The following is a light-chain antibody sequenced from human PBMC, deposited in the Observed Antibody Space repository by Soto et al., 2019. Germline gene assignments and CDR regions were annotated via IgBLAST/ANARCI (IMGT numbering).Light chain of an antibody. CDR3: LLFMTSGMTV. CDR1: SGSVSTTNY. J-gene: IGLJ3*02. CDR2: STQ. Sequence: QTVVPQEPSFSVSPGGTVTLTFGLSSGSVSTTNYPTWYQQTPGQAPRTLIYSTQTRISGGPDRFYCSILGNKAALTITGAQADDECDYYCLLFMTSGMTVFGEGTK. V-gene: IGLV8-61*01.